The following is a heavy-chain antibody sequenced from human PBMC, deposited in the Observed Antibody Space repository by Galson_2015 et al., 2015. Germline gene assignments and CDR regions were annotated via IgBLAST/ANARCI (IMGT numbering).Heavy chain of an antibody. D-gene: IGHD6-6*01. CDR1: GFSLSTSGVG. J-gene: IGHJ6*02. CDR3: ARSTYSSSLYYYYGMDV. Sequence: PALVKPTQTLTLTCTFSGFSLSTSGVGAGWIRQPPGKALEWLALIYWDDDKRYSPSLKSRLTITKDTSKNQVVLTMTNMDPVDTATYYCARSTYSSSLYYYYGMDVWGQGTTVTVSS. V-gene: IGHV2-5*02. CDR2: IYWDDDK.